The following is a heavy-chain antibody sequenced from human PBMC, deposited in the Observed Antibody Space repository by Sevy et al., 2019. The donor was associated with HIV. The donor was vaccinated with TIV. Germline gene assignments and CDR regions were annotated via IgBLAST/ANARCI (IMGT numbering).Heavy chain of an antibody. V-gene: IGHV3-48*02. CDR1: AFTFSTYN. CDR2: ISNNGKSI. J-gene: IGHJ6*02. D-gene: IGHD3-22*01. Sequence: GGSLRLSCAASAFTFSTYNMNWVRQAPGKRLEWTSYISNNGKSIYYADSVKGRFTISRDNAKNSLHLQMNSLRDEDTAVYYCARARGSGYSLGMDVWGQGTTVTVSS. CDR3: ARARGSGYSLGMDV.